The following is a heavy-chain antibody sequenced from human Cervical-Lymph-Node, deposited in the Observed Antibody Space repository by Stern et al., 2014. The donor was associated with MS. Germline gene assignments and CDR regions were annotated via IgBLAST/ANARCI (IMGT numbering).Heavy chain of an antibody. D-gene: IGHD2-15*01. J-gene: IGHJ4*02. CDR3: ASGVDSANFDY. CDR1: GGTFSNYA. CDR2: IIPIFGTV. V-gene: IGHV1-69*18. Sequence: QVQLVQSGGEVKKPGSSVRVSCEASGGTFSNYAVNWVRQAPGQGLEWMGTIIPIFGTVYYAQKFQGRVTFTAEESAGTVYMEVRSLRSEDTAVYYCASGVDSANFDYWGQGTLVTVSS.